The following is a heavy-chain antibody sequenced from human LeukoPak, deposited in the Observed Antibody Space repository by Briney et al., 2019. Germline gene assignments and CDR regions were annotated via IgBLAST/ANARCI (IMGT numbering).Heavy chain of an antibody. Sequence: SKTLSLTCTVSGGSISSYYWSWIRQPPGKGLEWIGYIYYSGSTNYNPSLKSRVTISVDTSKNQFSLKLSSVTAADTAVYYCARHGLRDYYGSGSDAFDIWGQGTMVTVSS. CDR2: IYYSGST. V-gene: IGHV4-59*01. J-gene: IGHJ3*02. D-gene: IGHD3-10*01. CDR1: GGSISSYY. CDR3: ARHGLRDYYGSGSDAFDI.